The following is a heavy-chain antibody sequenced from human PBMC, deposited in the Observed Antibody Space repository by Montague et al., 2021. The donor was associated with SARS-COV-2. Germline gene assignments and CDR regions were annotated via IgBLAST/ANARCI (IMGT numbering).Heavy chain of an antibody. CDR1: RFTFNTYT. CDR2: ISYDGSKK. CDR3: ARDGSGYAWNYFYVMDV. V-gene: IGHV3-30*04. J-gene: IGHJ6*02. Sequence: SLSLSWAASRFTFNTYTMHWVRQAPGKGLQWVAVISYDGSKKYYIDSVKGRFTISRDNSRNTLSLQMNSLRSEDSAVYYCARDGSGYAWNYFYVMDVWGQGTMVTVSS. D-gene: IGHD3-22*01.